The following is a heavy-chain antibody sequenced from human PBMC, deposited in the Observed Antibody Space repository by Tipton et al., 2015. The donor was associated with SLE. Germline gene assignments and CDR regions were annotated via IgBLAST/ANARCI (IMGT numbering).Heavy chain of an antibody. V-gene: IGHV4-30-2*01. J-gene: IGHJ4*02. Sequence: TLSLTCAVSGGSISSGGYSWSWIRQPPGKGLEWIGYIYHSGSTYYNPSLKSRVTISVDTSKNQFSLKLSSVTAADTAVYYCARDYGYCSGGSCYYFDYWDQGTLVTVSS. CDR3: ARDYGYCSGGSCYYFDY. D-gene: IGHD2-15*01. CDR2: IYHSGST. CDR1: GGSISSGGYS.